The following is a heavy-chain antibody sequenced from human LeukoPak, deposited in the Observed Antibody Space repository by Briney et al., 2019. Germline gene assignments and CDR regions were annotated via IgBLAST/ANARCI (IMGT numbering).Heavy chain of an antibody. Sequence: SETLSLTCAVYGGSFSGYYWSWIRQPPGKGLEWIGEINHSGSTYYNPSLKSRVTISVDTSKNQFSLKLSSVTAADTAVYYCAGGFAAGAAYNWFDPWGQGTLVTVSS. CDR2: INHSGST. V-gene: IGHV4-34*01. J-gene: IGHJ5*02. D-gene: IGHD6-13*01. CDR3: AGGFAAGAAYNWFDP. CDR1: GGSFSGYY.